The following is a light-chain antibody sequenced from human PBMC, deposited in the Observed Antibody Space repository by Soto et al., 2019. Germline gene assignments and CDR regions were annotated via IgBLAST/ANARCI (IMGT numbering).Light chain of an antibody. CDR3: QQYGSSLFT. CDR2: GPS. V-gene: IGKV3-20*01. Sequence: EIVLTQSPGTLSLSPGERATLSCRASQSVSSSYLAWYQQKPGQAPSLLIYGPSSRATGIPDRFSGSGSGTDFTLTISRLEPEDFAVYYCQQYGSSLFTFGPGTKVDFK. CDR1: QSVSSSY. J-gene: IGKJ3*01.